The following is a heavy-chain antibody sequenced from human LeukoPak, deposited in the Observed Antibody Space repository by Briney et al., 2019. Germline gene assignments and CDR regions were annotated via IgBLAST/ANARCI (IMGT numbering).Heavy chain of an antibody. D-gene: IGHD5-18*01. J-gene: IGHJ4*02. CDR1: GFTSISYW. V-gene: IGHV3-7*01. Sequence: GGSLRLSCAASGFTSISYWMNWVRQAPGKGLEWVANIKQDGSEKYYVDSVKGRCTISRDNAKNSLYLQMNSLRAEDTAVYYCARDGGTRLKYSYGYGDYWGQGTLVTVSS. CDR3: ARDGGTRLKYSYGYGDY. CDR2: IKQDGSEK.